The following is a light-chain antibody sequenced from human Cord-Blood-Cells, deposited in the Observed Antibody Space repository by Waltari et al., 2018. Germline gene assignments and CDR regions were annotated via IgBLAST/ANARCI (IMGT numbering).Light chain of an antibody. CDR3: GTWDSSLSAVV. CDR2: ENN. J-gene: IGLJ2*01. V-gene: IGLV1-51*02. CDR1: SSTLGHHY. Sequence: QSVLTQPPSVSAAPGPKVTIPCSGRSSTLGHHYAPWYQQLPGTAPKLLIYENNKRPSGIPDRFSGSKSGTSATLGITGLQTGDEADYYCGTWDSSLSAVVFGGGTKLTVL.